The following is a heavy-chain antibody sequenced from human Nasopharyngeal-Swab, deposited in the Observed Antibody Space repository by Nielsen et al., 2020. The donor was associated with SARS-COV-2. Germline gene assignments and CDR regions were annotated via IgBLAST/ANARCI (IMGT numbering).Heavy chain of an antibody. CDR1: GYSFTSYW. CDR2: IDPSDYYT. D-gene: IGHD6-19*01. J-gene: IGHJ5*02. CDR3: ARHQPTIAVDWFDP. V-gene: IGHV5-10-1*01. Sequence: GESLKISCKGSGYSFTSYWISWVRQIPGKGLEWMGRIDPSDYYTNYSPSFPGHVTISADKSISTAHLQWSSLKASDTPMYYCARHQPTIAVDWFDPWGQGTLVTVSS.